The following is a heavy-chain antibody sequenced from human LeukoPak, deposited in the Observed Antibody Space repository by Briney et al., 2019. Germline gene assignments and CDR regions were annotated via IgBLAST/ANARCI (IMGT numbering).Heavy chain of an antibody. D-gene: IGHD3-16*01. CDR2: IYYSGST. V-gene: IGHV4-31*03. CDR3: ARGGKTGGPLPTLFDP. Sequence: SETLSLTCTVSGGSISSGGYYWSWIRQHPGKGLEWIGYIYYSGSTYYNPSLKSRVTISVDTSKNQFSLKLSSVTAADTAVYYCARGGKTGGPLPTLFDPWGQGTLVTVSS. CDR1: GGSISSGGYY. J-gene: IGHJ5*02.